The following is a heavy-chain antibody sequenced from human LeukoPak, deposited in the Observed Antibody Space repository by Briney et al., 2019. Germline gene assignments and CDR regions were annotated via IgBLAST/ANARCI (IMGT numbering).Heavy chain of an antibody. CDR1: GFTFSYYG. Sequence: GGSLRLSCAASGFTFSYYGFHWVRQAPGKGLEWVSTITTSDGNTYYADSVKGRFTVSRDNSKNTLFLQMNSLRAEDTAVYYCAKDGGLWVSAHWGDSWGRGTLVTVSS. D-gene: IGHD7-27*01. CDR3: AKDGGLWVSAHWGDS. J-gene: IGHJ4*02. V-gene: IGHV3-23*01. CDR2: ITTSDGNT.